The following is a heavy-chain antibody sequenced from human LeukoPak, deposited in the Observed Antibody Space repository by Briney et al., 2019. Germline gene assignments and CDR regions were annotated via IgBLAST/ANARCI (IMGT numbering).Heavy chain of an antibody. V-gene: IGHV4-61*02. CDR1: GGSISSGSYY. D-gene: IGHD6-13*01. Sequence: NSSQTLSLTCTVSGGSISSGSYYWSWIRQPAGKGLEWVGRIYTSGSTNYNPSLKSRVTISVDTSKNQFSLKLSSVTAADTAVYYCARDLMGIAYRGAFYYWGQGTLVTVSS. CDR3: ARDLMGIAYRGAFYY. J-gene: IGHJ4*02. CDR2: IYTSGST.